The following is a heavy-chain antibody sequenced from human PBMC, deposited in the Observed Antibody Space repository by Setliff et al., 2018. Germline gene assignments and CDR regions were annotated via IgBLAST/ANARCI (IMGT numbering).Heavy chain of an antibody. CDR1: GFSFSNYW. Sequence: LRLSCAASGFSFSNYWMSWVRQAPGKGLEWVANINQDGSEKYFVGSVKGRFTISRDNAKNSLYLQMNSLRAEDTAVYYCARDHAYGSRFYYYYYGMDVWGQGTTVTVSS. CDR3: ARDHAYGSRFYYYYYGMDV. CDR2: INQDGSEK. V-gene: IGHV3-7*01. D-gene: IGHD3-10*01. J-gene: IGHJ6*02.